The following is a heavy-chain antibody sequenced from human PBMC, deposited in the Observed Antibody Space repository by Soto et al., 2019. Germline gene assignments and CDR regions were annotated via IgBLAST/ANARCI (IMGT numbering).Heavy chain of an antibody. J-gene: IGHJ3*02. Sequence: GGSLRLSCAASGFTFSSYAMSWVRQAPGKGLEWVSAISGSGGSTYYADSVKGRFTISRDNSKNTLYLQMNSLRAEDTAVYYCATGITMVRGVITPGAFDIWGQGTMVTVSS. CDR3: ATGITMVRGVITPGAFDI. CDR1: GFTFSSYA. D-gene: IGHD3-10*01. V-gene: IGHV3-23*01. CDR2: ISGSGGST.